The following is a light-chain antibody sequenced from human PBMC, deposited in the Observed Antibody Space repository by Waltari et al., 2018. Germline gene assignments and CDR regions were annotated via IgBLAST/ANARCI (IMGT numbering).Light chain of an antibody. CDR1: QSVSSSY. CDR3: QQYGSQLT. J-gene: IGKJ4*01. CDR2: GAS. Sequence: EIVLTQSPGTLSLSPGERATLSCRASQSVSSSYLAWYQQKPGQAPRLLIYGASSRATGIPDRFSGSWSGTDFTLTISRLEPEDFAVYYCQQYGSQLTFGGGTKVEIK. V-gene: IGKV3-20*01.